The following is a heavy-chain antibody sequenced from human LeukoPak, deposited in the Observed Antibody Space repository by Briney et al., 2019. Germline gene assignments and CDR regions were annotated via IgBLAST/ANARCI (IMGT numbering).Heavy chain of an antibody. Sequence: SETLSLTCTVSGGSISSYYWSWIRQPPGKGLEWIGYISYSGSTDYNPSLKSRVTISLDTSKNQFSLRLSSVTAAETAVYYCARETRLHSGSYSNDAFDIWGQGTMVTVSS. CDR3: ARETRLHSGSYSNDAFDI. CDR2: ISYSGST. CDR1: GGSISSYY. D-gene: IGHD1-26*01. J-gene: IGHJ3*02. V-gene: IGHV4-59*01.